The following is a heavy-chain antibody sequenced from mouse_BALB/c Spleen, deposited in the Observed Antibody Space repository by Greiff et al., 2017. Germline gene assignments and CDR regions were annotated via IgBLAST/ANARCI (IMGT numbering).Heavy chain of an antibody. D-gene: IGHD1-1*01. Sequence: DVQLQESGPGLVKPSQSLSLTCTVTGYSITSDYAWNWIRQFPGNKLEWMGYISYSGSTSYNPSLKSRISITRDTSKNQFFLQLNSVTTEDTATYYCARWDYYGSSSHWYFDVWGAGTTVTVSS. CDR3: ARWDYYGSSSHWYFDV. CDR1: GYSITSDYA. CDR2: ISYSGST. V-gene: IGHV3-2*02. J-gene: IGHJ1*01.